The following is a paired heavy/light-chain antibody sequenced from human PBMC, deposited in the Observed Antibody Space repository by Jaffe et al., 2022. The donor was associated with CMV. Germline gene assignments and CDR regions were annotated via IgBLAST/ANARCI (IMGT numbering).Light chain of an antibody. CDR1: SSDVGSYNR. Sequence: QSALTQPPSVSGSPGQSVTISCTGTSSDVGSYNRVSWYQQPPGTAPKLIIFEVTNRPSGVPDRFSGSKSGNTASLTISGLQAEDEADYYCSSYTTSSTLIFGGGTKVTVL. CDR2: EVT. V-gene: IGLV2-18*02. J-gene: IGLJ2*01. CDR3: SSYTTSSTLI.
Heavy chain of an antibody. J-gene: IGHJ6*02. Sequence: QVQLRESGPGLVKSSETLSLTCTVSGGSFSTYYWSWIRQPPGKGLEWIGYIYSSGSTAYNPSLKSRVTVSVDTSTNQFSLKLNSVTAADTAVYYCARIHPYHYGMDVWGQGTTVTVSS. CDR3: ARIHPYHYGMDV. CDR2: IYSSGST. CDR1: GGSFSTYY. V-gene: IGHV4-59*01.